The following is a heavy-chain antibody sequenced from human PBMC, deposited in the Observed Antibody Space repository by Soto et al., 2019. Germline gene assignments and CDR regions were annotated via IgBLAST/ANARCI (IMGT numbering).Heavy chain of an antibody. D-gene: IGHD6-6*01. CDR3: ARATSIYYYYYMDV. V-gene: IGHV3-13*01. CDR2: IGTAGDT. CDR1: GFTFSSYD. J-gene: IGHJ6*03. Sequence: GSLRLSRAASGFTFSSYDMHWVRQATGKGLEWVSAIGTAGDTYYPGSVKGRFTISRENAKNSLYLQMNSLRAGDTAVYYCARATSIYYYYYMDVWGKGTTVTVSS.